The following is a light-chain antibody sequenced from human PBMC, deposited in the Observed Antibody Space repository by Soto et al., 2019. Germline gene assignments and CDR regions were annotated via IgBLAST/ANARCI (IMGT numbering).Light chain of an antibody. Sequence: IEMTQSPASLSASLGDRVTITCRASQSISDTLAWYQQRPGKAPDLLISDVSSLERGVASRFSGSGSGTEFTLTISSMQPDEFATYYCQQYHGYSRTFGQWTKVDIK. CDR3: QQYHGYSRT. V-gene: IGKV1-5*01. CDR2: DVS. J-gene: IGKJ2*02. CDR1: QSISDT.